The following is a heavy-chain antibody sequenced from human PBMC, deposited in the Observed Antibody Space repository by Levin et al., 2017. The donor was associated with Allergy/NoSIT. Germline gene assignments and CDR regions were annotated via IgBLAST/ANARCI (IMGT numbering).Heavy chain of an antibody. CDR2: INHSGST. CDR1: GGSFSGYY. Sequence: PSETLSLTCAVYGGSFSGYYWSWIRQPPGKGLEWIGEINHSGSTNYNPSLKSRVTISVDTSKNQFSLKLSSVTAADTAVYYCAREGEDVDIVATIDGGGAFDIWGQGTMVTVSS. J-gene: IGHJ3*02. V-gene: IGHV4-34*01. CDR3: AREGEDVDIVATIDGGGAFDI. D-gene: IGHD5-12*01.